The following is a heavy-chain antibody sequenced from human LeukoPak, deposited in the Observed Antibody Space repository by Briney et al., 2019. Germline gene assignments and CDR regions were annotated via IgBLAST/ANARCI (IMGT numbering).Heavy chain of an antibody. CDR2: ISAYNGNT. CDR1: GYTFTSYG. J-gene: IGHJ6*02. D-gene: IGHD4-17*01. CDR3: ARERVGTTVTLPYYYYYGMDV. V-gene: IGHV1-18*01. Sequence: ASVKVSCKAPGYTFTSYGISWVRQAPGQGLEWMGWISAYNGNTNYAQKLQGRVTMTTDTSTSTAYMELRSLRSDDTAVYYCARERVGTTVTLPYYYYYGMDVWGQGTTVTVSS.